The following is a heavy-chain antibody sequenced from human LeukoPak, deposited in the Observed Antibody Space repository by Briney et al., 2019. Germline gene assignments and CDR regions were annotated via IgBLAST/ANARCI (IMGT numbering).Heavy chain of an antibody. V-gene: IGHV4-30-4*01. J-gene: IGHJ4*02. CDR3: ASLRLGELSLLGSGDY. Sequence: SRTLSPTCAVSGGAPCRGDYYCSWVRLPPGKGLEWIGYISYSGSTYDSPSLKSRVTISVDTSKNQFSLKLSSVTAADTAVYYCASLRLGELSLLGSGDYWRQGTLVTVSS. D-gene: IGHD3-16*02. CDR1: GGAPCRGDYY. CDR2: ISYSGST.